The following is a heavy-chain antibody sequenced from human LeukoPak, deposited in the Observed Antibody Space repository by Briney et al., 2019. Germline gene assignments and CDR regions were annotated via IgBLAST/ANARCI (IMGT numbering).Heavy chain of an antibody. CDR3: ASRGAVGAAAGSKGAFDI. CDR1: GGSISSYY. J-gene: IGHJ3*02. D-gene: IGHD6-13*01. CDR2: IYYSGST. Sequence: SETLSLTCTVSGGSISSYYWSWIRQPPGKGLEWIGYIYYSGSTNYNPSLKSRVTISVDTSKNQFSLKLSSVTAADTAVYYCASRGAVGAAAGSKGAFDIWGQGQWSPSLQ. V-gene: IGHV4-59*08.